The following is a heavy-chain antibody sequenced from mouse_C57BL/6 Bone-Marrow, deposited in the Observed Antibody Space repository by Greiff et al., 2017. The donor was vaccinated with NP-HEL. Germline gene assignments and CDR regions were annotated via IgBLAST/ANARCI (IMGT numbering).Heavy chain of an antibody. CDR2: ISDGGSYT. V-gene: IGHV5-4*01. Sequence: VQVVESGGGLVKPGGSLKLSCAASGFTFSSYAMSWVRQTPEKRLEWVATISDGGSYTYYPDNVKGRFTISRDNAKNNLYLQMSHLKSEDTAMYYCARDRGYDGFAYWGQGTLVTVSA. D-gene: IGHD2-2*01. CDR3: ARDRGYDGFAY. J-gene: IGHJ3*01. CDR1: GFTFSSYA.